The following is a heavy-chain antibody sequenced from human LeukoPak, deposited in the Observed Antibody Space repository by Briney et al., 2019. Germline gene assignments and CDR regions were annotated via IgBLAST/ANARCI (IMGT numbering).Heavy chain of an antibody. CDR3: ARGGGIYYDSSGYAFDI. J-gene: IGHJ3*02. CDR1: GGSISSYY. CDR2: IYYSGST. V-gene: IGHV4-59*01. Sequence: SETLSLTCTVSGGSISSYYWSWIRQPPGKGLEWIGYIYYSGSTKCNPSLKSRVTISVDTSKNQFSLKLSSVTAADTAVYYCARGGGIYYDSSGYAFDIWGQGTMVTVSS. D-gene: IGHD3-22*01.